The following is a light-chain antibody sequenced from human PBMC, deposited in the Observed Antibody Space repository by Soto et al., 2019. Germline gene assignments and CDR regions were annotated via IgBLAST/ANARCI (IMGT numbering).Light chain of an antibody. CDR2: VAS. V-gene: IGKV3-20*01. Sequence: EIVLTQSPGTLSLSPGERATLSCRASQSVSSNYLARYQHKPGQAPRLLIYVASSRATGIPDRFSGSGSGTDFTLTVSRLEPEDFAVYYCQQYGSSPPRFTFGPGTKVDIK. CDR3: QQYGSSPPRFT. CDR1: QSVSSNY. J-gene: IGKJ3*01.